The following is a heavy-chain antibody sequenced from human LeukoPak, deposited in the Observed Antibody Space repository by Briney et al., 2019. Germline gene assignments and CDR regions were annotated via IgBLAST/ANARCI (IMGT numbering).Heavy chain of an antibody. CDR3: ARGGWSYGALDY. Sequence: PSETLSLTCAVYGGSFSDYYWSWIRQPPGKGLEWIGEINHSGSTNYNPSLKSRVTISVDTSKNQFSLKLSSVTAADTAVYYCARGGWSYGALDYWGQGTLATVSS. CDR2: INHSGST. CDR1: GGSFSDYY. V-gene: IGHV4-34*01. J-gene: IGHJ4*02. D-gene: IGHD5-18*01.